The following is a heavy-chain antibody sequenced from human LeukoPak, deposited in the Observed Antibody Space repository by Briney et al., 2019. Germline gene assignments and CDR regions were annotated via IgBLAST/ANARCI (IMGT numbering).Heavy chain of an antibody. D-gene: IGHD5-18*01. CDR2: IYHSGST. CDR1: GGSISSGGYS. Sequence: PSETLSLTCAVSGGSISSGGYSWSWIRQPPGKGLEWIGYIYHSGSTYYNPSLKSRVTISVDRSKNQFSLKLSSVTAADTAVYYCARVDSYGLYFDYWGQGTLATVSS. J-gene: IGHJ4*02. V-gene: IGHV4-30-2*01. CDR3: ARVDSYGLYFDY.